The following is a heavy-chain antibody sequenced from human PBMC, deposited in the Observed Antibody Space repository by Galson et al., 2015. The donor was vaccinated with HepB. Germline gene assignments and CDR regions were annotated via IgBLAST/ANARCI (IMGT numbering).Heavy chain of an antibody. CDR1: GFTFSSYG. V-gene: IGHV3-30*18. D-gene: IGHD3-22*01. J-gene: IGHJ3*02. Sequence: SLRLSCAASGFTFSSYGMHWVRQAPGKGLEWLAVISYDGSNKYYADSVKGRFTISRDNSKNTLYLQMNSLRAEDTAVYYCAKEGGYSSGYPGAFDIWGQGTMVTVCS. CDR3: AKEGGYSSGYPGAFDI. CDR2: ISYDGSNK.